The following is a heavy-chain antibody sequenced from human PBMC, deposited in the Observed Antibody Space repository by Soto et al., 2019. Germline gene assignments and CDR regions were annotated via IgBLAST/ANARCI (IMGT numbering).Heavy chain of an antibody. J-gene: IGHJ5*02. D-gene: IGHD3-10*01. CDR3: ARDLLWFGEFNHGGGANWFDP. Sequence: GGSLRLSCAASGFTFSSYGMHWVRQAPGKGLEWVAVIWYDGSNKYYADSVKGRFTISRDNSKNTLYLQMNSLRAEDTAVYYCARDLLWFGEFNHGGGANWFDPWGQGTLVTVSS. CDR2: IWYDGSNK. V-gene: IGHV3-33*01. CDR1: GFTFSSYG.